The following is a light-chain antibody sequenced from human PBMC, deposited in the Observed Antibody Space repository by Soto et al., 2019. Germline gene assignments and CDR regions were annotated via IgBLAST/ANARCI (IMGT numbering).Light chain of an antibody. CDR3: QQYDEWQLT. J-gene: IGKJ4*01. CDR2: DAF. CDR1: QSVKRR. V-gene: IGKV3-15*01. Sequence: EKVMTQSPATLSVSPGERATLSCRASQSVKRRLAWYQQKPGQAPRLLIYDAFTRATGIPARFSGSASGTEFTLTISNLQSEDFAVYYCQQYDEWQLTLGGGTKVEIK.